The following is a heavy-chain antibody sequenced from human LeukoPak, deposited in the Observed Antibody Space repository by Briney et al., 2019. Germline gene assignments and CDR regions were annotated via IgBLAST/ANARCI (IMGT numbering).Heavy chain of an antibody. V-gene: IGHV3-13*01. CDR1: GFTFSSYD. CDR2: IGTAGDT. Sequence: GGSLRLSCAASGFTFSSYDMHWVRHATGKGLEWVSAIGTAGDTYYPGSVKGRFTICRENAKNSLYLQMNSLRAEDTAVYYCARGGKSSSWYYFAYYGMDVWGQGTTVTVS. CDR3: ARGGKSSSWYYFAYYGMDV. D-gene: IGHD6-13*01. J-gene: IGHJ6*02.